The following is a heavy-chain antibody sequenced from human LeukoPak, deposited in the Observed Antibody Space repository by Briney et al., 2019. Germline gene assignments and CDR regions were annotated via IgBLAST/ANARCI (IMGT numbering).Heavy chain of an antibody. D-gene: IGHD6-19*01. CDR3: ARAGLRARYSSGWYDY. CDR1: GYTFTSYY. J-gene: IGHJ4*02. Sequence: ASVKVSCKASGYTFTSYYMHWVRQAPGQGLEWMGIINPSGGSTSYAQKFQGRVTMTRDTSTSTVYMELSSLRSEDTAVYYCARAGLRARYSSGWYDYWGQGTLVTVSS. V-gene: IGHV1-46*01. CDR2: INPSGGST.